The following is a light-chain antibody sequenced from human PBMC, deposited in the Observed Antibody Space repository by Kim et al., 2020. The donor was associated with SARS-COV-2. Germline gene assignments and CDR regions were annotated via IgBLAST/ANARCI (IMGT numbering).Light chain of an antibody. CDR3: KSYDSTNVV. CDR1: SGTVASKY. V-gene: IGLV6-57*03. CDR2: ANN. Sequence: GKEVTFSCSRSSGTVASKYVKWYQQRPGSAPTTVIQANNQRPSGVPDRFSGSIDSSSNSASLTISGLRTEDEADYYCKSYDSTNVVFGGGTQLTVL. J-gene: IGLJ3*02.